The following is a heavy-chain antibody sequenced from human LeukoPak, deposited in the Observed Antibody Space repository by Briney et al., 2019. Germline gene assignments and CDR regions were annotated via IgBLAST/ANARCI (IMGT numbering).Heavy chain of an antibody. J-gene: IGHJ6*02. V-gene: IGHV4-31*03. CDR2: IYYSGST. CDR3: ARAQYYDFWSGYYGLDYGMDV. D-gene: IGHD3-3*01. CDR1: GGSISGGGYY. Sequence: SQTLSLTCTVSGGSISGGGYYWSWIRQHPGKGLEWIGYIYYSGSTYYNPSLKSRVTISVDTSKNQFSLKLSSVTAADTAVYYCARAQYYDFWSGYYGLDYGMDVWGQGTTVTVSS.